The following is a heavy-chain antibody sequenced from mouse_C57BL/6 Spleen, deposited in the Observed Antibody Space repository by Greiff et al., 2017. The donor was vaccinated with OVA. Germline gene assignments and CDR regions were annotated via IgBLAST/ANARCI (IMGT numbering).Heavy chain of an antibody. J-gene: IGHJ3*01. CDR1: GYTFTSYW. CDR2: IYPGSGST. CDR3: AREGYHDSPFAD. D-gene: IGHD2-4*01. V-gene: IGHV1-55*01. Sequence: VQLQQSGAELVKPGASVKMSCKASGYTFTSYWITWVKQRPGQGLEWIGDIYPGSGSTNYNEKFKSKATLTVDTSSSTAYMQLSSLTSEDSAVYYCAREGYHDSPFADWGQGTLVTVSA.